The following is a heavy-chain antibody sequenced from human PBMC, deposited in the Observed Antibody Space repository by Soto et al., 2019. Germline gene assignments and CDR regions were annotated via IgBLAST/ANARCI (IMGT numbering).Heavy chain of an antibody. V-gene: IGHV4-39*07. CDR2: INHSGST. J-gene: IGHJ4*02. Sequence: SETLSLTCTVSGGSISSSSYYWGWIRQPPGKGLEWIGEINHSGSTNYNPSLKSRVTISVDTSKNQFSLKLSSVTAADTAVYYCARGRRAVVPAKFDYWGQGTLVIVSS. CDR3: ARGRRAVVPAKFDY. CDR1: GGSISSSSYY. D-gene: IGHD2-15*01.